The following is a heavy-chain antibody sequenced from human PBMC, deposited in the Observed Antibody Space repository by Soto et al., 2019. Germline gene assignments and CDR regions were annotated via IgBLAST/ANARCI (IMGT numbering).Heavy chain of an antibody. J-gene: IGHJ4*02. Sequence: ASVKVSCKASGYTFTSYAMHWVRQAPGQRLEWMGWINAGNGNTKYSQKFQGRVTITRDTSASTAYMELSSLRSEDTAVYYCARDLGGSYYLDYWGQGTLVTVSS. CDR1: GYTFTSYA. V-gene: IGHV1-3*01. CDR3: ARDLGGSYYLDY. D-gene: IGHD1-26*01. CDR2: INAGNGNT.